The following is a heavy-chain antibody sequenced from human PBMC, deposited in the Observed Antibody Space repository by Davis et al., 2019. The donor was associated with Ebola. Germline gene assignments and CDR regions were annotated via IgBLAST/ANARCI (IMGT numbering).Heavy chain of an antibody. CDR1: GFTFSSYA. CDR2: ISSSGSTI. Sequence: GESLKISCAASGFTFSSYAMSWVLQAPGKGLEWVSAISSSGSTIYYADSVKGRFTISRDNAKNSLYLQMNSLRAEDTAVYYCARDLVQGVIFYYGMDVWGQGTTVTVSS. V-gene: IGHV3-21*04. CDR3: ARDLVQGVIFYYGMDV. D-gene: IGHD3-10*01. J-gene: IGHJ6*02.